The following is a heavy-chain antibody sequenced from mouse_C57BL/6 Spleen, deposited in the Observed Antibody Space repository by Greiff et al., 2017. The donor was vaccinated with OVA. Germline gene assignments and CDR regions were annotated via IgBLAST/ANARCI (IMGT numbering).Heavy chain of an antibody. CDR2: IDPEDGDT. J-gene: IGHJ3*01. D-gene: IGHD1-1*01. Sequence: VQLQQSGAELVRPGASVKLSCTASGFNIKDYYMHWVKQRPEQGLEWIGRIDPEDGDTEYAPKFQGKATMTADTSSNTAYLQLSSLTSEDTAVYYCTTGGSSLAWFAYRGQGTLVTVSA. V-gene: IGHV14-1*01. CDR1: GFNIKDYY. CDR3: TTGGSSLAWFAY.